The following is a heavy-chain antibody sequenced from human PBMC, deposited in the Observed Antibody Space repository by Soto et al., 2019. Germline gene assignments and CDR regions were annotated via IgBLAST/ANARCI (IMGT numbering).Heavy chain of an antibody. V-gene: IGHV1-69*06. CDR3: ARGGSPYVWFNEF. D-gene: IGHD3-16*01. J-gene: IGHJ4*02. CDR1: EDTFRNYA. CDR2: IIPIFGTA. Sequence: QVELVQSGAEVKKPGSSVKVSCQASEDTFRNYAISWVRQAPGQGLEWMGGIIPIFGTANYAQKFQGRVTITADTSANTVYLELSSLRSEDTAMYYCARGGSPYVWFNEFWGQGTLVTVSS.